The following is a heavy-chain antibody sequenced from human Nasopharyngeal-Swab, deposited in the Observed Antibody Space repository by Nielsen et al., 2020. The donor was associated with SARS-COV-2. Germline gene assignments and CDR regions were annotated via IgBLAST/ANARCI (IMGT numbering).Heavy chain of an antibody. Sequence: SETLSLTCTVSGGSISSSSYYWGWIRQPPGKGLEWIGSIYYSGSTYYNPSLKSRVTISVDTSKNQFSLKLSSVTAADTAVYYCAKQYYYDNSGYDPRSYYFDYWGQGTLVTVSS. V-gene: IGHV4-39*01. CDR3: AKQYYYDNSGYDPRSYYFDY. D-gene: IGHD3-22*01. J-gene: IGHJ4*02. CDR2: IYYSGST. CDR1: GGSISSSSYY.